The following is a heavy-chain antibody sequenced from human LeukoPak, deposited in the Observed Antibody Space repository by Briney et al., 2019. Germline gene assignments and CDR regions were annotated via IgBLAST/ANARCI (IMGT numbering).Heavy chain of an antibody. CDR1: DGSISSSSYC. J-gene: IGHJ6*02. V-gene: IGHV4-39*01. CDR2: IYYSGST. D-gene: IGHD2-2*01. CDR3: ARQRRYCSSTSCYVSGYGMDV. Sequence: SETLSLTCTVSDGSISSSSYCWGWIRQPPGKGLEWIGSIYYSGSTYYNPSLKSRVTISVDTSKNQFSLKLSSVTAADTAVYYCARQRRYCSSTSCYVSGYGMDVWGQGTTVTVSS.